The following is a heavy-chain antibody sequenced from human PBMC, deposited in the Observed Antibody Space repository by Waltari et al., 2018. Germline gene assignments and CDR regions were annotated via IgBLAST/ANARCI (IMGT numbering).Heavy chain of an antibody. V-gene: IGHV6-1*01. D-gene: IGHD2-15*01. CDR2: TDYRSKWYN. CDR1: GDSVSSNSAA. Sequence: QVQLQQSGPGLVKPSQTLSLTCAISGDSVSSNSAAWNWIRQSPSRGLEWLGRTDYRSKWYNDYSVSVKSRITINPGTSKNQFSLQLNSVTPEDTAVYYCARGGYCSGGSCYSGWFDPWGQGTLVTVSS. J-gene: IGHJ5*02. CDR3: ARGGYCSGGSCYSGWFDP.